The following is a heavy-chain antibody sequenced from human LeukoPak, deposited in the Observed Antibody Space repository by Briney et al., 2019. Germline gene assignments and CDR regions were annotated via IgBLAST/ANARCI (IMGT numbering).Heavy chain of an antibody. V-gene: IGHV3-9*03. J-gene: IGHJ3*02. Sequence: GGSLRLSCAASGFTFSRYSMNWVRQAPGKGLEWVSSNSWNSYTVAYADAVKGRFSISRDNADNSLLLQVNSLRTEDMALYYCVKAAQPWHYDSNGPNHWGSALDRWGQGTMVTVSS. D-gene: IGHD3-22*01. CDR1: GFTFSRYS. CDR2: NSWNSYTV. CDR3: VKAAQPWHYDSNGPNHWGSALDR.